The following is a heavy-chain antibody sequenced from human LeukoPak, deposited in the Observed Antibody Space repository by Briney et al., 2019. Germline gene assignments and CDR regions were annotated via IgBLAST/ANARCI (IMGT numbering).Heavy chain of an antibody. D-gene: IGHD4-17*01. Sequence: SETLSLTCTVSGGSISSSSYYWGWIRQPPGKGLEWIGSIYYSGSTYYNPSLKSRVTISVDTSKNQFSLKLSSVTAADTAVYYCARPADGDWGYFDYWGQGTLVTVSS. J-gene: IGHJ4*02. CDR3: ARPADGDWGYFDY. CDR1: GGSISSSSYY. V-gene: IGHV4-39*01. CDR2: IYYSGST.